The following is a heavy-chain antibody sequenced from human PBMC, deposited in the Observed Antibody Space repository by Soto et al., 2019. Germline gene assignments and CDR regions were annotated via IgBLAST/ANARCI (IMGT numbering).Heavy chain of an antibody. CDR2: ISSSSSYI. V-gene: IGHV3-21*01. Sequence: LRLSCAASGFTFSSYSMNWVRQAPGKGLEWVSSISSSSSYIYYADSVKGRFTISRDNAKNSLYLQMNSPRAEDTAVYYCARDAQTYYDFWSGRRRAFDIWGQGTMVTVSS. CDR1: GFTFSSYS. J-gene: IGHJ3*02. CDR3: ARDAQTYYDFWSGRRRAFDI. D-gene: IGHD3-3*01.